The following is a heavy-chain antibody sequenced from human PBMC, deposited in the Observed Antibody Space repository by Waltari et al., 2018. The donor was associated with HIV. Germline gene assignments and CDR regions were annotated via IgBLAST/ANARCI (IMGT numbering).Heavy chain of an antibody. CDR3: ARSFSGYSNYFDP. CDR2: MSSSGST. CDR1: GGSMTSSSYN. Sequence: QLQLQESGPGLVQSSATLSLTSTVPGGSMTSSSYNWGSLRQPPGKGLEWIGSMSSSGSTYNNASLRSRLTISVDTSKNQFSLKLTSVTAADTAMYYCARSFSGYSNYFDPWGQGTLVTVSS. V-gene: IGHV4-39*01. J-gene: IGHJ5*02. D-gene: IGHD4-4*01.